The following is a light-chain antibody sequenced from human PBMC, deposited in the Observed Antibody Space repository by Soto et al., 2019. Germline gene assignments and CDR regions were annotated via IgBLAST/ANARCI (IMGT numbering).Light chain of an antibody. Sequence: QSVLTQPPSVSGAPGQRVTITCSGSDSNIGANLVVYWYRQLPGTAPKLLIYSNDQRPSGVPHRFSGSKSGSSASLAISGLQSEDEADYYCAAWDDSLTGSVFGGGTKLTVL. CDR3: AAWDDSLTGSV. CDR1: DSNIGANLV. J-gene: IGLJ2*01. V-gene: IGLV1-44*01. CDR2: SND.